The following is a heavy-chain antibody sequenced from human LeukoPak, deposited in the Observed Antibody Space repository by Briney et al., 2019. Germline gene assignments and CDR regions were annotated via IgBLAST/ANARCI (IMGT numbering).Heavy chain of an antibody. D-gene: IGHD5-18*01. J-gene: IGHJ4*02. Sequence: ASVKVSCKASGFTFTSYYMYWVRQAPGQGLEWMGIINPSGGSTSYAQKFQGRVTMTRDTSTSTVYMELSSLRSEDTAVYYCARVHKRGYSYGLDFDYWGQGTLVTVSS. CDR2: INPSGGST. V-gene: IGHV1-46*01. CDR3: ARVHKRGYSYGLDFDY. CDR1: GFTFTSYY.